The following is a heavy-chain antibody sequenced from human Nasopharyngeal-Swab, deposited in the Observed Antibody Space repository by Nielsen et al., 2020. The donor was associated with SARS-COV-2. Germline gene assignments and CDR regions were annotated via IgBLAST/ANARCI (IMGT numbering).Heavy chain of an antibody. CDR1: GFTFSSYA. CDR2: ISYDGSNK. D-gene: IGHD2-15*01. CDR3: ARELGYCSGGSCRYYYYYGMDV. J-gene: IGHJ6*02. Sequence: GESLKISCAASGFTFSSYAMHWVRQAPGKGLAWVAVISYDGSNKYYADSVKGRFTISRDNSKNTLYLQMNSLRAEDTAVYYCARELGYCSGGSCRYYYYYGMDVWGQGTTVTVSS. V-gene: IGHV3-30-3*01.